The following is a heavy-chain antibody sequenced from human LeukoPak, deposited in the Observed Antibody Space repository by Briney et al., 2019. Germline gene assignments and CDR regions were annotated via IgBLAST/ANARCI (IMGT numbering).Heavy chain of an antibody. CDR2: ISGSGGST. D-gene: IGHD3-3*01. Sequence: GGSLRLSCAASGFTFSSYAMSWVRQAPGKGLEWVSAISGSGGSTYYADSVKGRFTISRDNSKNTLYLQMNSLRAEDTAVYYCAKGYELSIFGVVIAPSDYWGQGTLVTVSS. J-gene: IGHJ4*02. CDR3: AKGYELSIFGVVIAPSDY. CDR1: GFTFSSYA. V-gene: IGHV3-23*01.